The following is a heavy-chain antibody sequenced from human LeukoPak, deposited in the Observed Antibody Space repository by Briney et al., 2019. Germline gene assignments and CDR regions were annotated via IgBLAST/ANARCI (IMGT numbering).Heavy chain of an antibody. Sequence: ASVKVSCKASGYSFIVYYIHWVRQAPGQGLEWMGWINPSSGGTHYAQEFLGRVTMTRDTSISTAYMELSRLRSGDTAVYYCATLYGDYVTSDYWGLGTLVTVSS. CDR1: GYSFIVYY. J-gene: IGHJ4*02. CDR2: INPSSGGT. V-gene: IGHV1-2*02. CDR3: ATLYGDYVTSDY. D-gene: IGHD4-17*01.